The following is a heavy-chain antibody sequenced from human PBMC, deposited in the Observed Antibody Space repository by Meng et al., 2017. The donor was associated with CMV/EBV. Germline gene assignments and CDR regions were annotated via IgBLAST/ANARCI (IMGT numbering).Heavy chain of an antibody. Sequence: VQRQQSGPGLVKPSQTLSLPCTVSGGSISSGDYYWSWIRQPPGKGLEWIGYIYYSGSTYYNPSLKSRVTISVDTSKNQFSLKLSSVTAADTAVYYCARVGRTSCYDYWGQGTLVTVSS. V-gene: IGHV4-30-4*08. D-gene: IGHD2-2*01. J-gene: IGHJ4*02. CDR2: IYYSGST. CDR3: ARVGRTSCYDY. CDR1: GGSISSGDYY.